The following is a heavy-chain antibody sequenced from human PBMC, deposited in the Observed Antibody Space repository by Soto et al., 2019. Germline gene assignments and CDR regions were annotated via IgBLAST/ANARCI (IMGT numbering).Heavy chain of an antibody. D-gene: IGHD3-3*01. CDR3: ARSPYYDFWNFDY. J-gene: IGHJ4*02. CDR2: IYYSGST. V-gene: IGHV4-39*01. CDR1: GCSISSSSYY. Sequence: SETLSLTCTVSGCSISSSSYYWGWIRQPPGKGLEWIRSIYYSGSTYYNPSLKSRVTISVDTSKNQFSLKLSSVTAADTAVYYCARSPYYDFWNFDYWGQGTLVTVSS.